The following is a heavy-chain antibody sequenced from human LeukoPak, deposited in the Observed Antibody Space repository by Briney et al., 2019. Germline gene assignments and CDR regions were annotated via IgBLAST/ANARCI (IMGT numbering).Heavy chain of an antibody. CDR2: IYYSGST. CDR1: GGSISSYY. V-gene: IGHV4-59*01. D-gene: IGHD2-2*01. CDR3: ARVGCSSTSCLYAYYYYYYMDV. J-gene: IGHJ6*03. Sequence: PSETLSLTCTVSGGSISSYYWSWIRQPPGKGPEWIGYIYYSGSTNYNPSLKSRVTISVDTSKNQFSLKLSSVTAADTAVYYCARVGCSSTSCLYAYYYYYYMDVWGKGTTVTVSS.